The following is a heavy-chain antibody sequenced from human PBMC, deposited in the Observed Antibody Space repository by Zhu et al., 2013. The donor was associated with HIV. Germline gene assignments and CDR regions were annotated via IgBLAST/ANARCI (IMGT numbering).Heavy chain of an antibody. Sequence: QVQLVQSGAEVKKPGASVKVSCKASGYTFTSYGISWVRQAPGQGLEWMGWISAYNGNTNYAQKLQGRVTMTTDTSTSTAYMELRSLRSDDTAVYYCASSYDSSSWYEEGYYFDYWGRGNPGHRLL. CDR2: ISAYNGNT. V-gene: IGHV1-18*01. J-gene: IGHJ4*02. CDR3: ASSYDSSSWYEEGYYFDY. D-gene: IGHD6-13*01. CDR1: GYTFTSYG.